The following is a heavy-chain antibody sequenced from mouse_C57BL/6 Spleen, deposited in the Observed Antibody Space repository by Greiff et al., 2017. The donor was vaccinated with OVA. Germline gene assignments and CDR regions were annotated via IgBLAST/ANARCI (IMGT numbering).Heavy chain of an antibody. V-gene: IGHV1-53*01. CDR1: GYTFTSYW. D-gene: IGHD1-1*01. CDR3: ARDYGSSYCYLDV. J-gene: IGHJ1*03. Sequence: QVQLQQSGTELVKPGASVKLSCKASGYTFTSYWMPWVKQRPGQGLEWIGNIIPSNGGTNYNEKFKNKATLTVDKSSSPAYMQLSSLTSEDSAVYYCARDYGSSYCYLDVWGTGTTVTVSS. CDR2: IIPSNGGT.